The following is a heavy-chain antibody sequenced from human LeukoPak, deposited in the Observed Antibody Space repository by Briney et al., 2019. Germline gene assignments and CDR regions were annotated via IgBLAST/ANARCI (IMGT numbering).Heavy chain of an antibody. V-gene: IGHV4-34*01. Sequence: ASETLSLTCAVYGGSFSGYYWSWIRQPPGKGLKWIGEINHSGSTNYNPSLKSRVTISVDTSKNQFSLNLSSVTAADTAVYYCARVVGSTYYFDYWGQGTLVTVSS. CDR2: INHSGST. CDR3: ARVVGSTYYFDY. D-gene: IGHD6-13*01. CDR1: GGSFSGYY. J-gene: IGHJ4*02.